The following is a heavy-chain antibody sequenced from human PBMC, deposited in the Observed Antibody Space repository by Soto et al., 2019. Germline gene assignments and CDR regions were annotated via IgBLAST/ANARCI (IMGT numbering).Heavy chain of an antibody. Sequence: QVQLVQSGAEVKKPGSSVKVSCKASGGTFSSYAISWVRQAPGQGLEWMGGIIPIFGTANYAQKFQGRVTITAEESTSPAYMEVSSLRSEGTAVYYCAGDFPTVTTLGYYYYGMDVWGQGTTVTVSS. D-gene: IGHD4-17*01. J-gene: IGHJ6*02. CDR3: AGDFPTVTTLGYYYYGMDV. CDR1: GGTFSSYA. V-gene: IGHV1-69*12. CDR2: IIPIFGTA.